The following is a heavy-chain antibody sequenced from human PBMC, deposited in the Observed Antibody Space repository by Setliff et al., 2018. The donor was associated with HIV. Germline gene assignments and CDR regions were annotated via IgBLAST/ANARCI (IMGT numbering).Heavy chain of an antibody. CDR2: IDHGGRT. D-gene: IGHD4-17*01. J-gene: IGHJ6*02. Sequence: SETLSLTCPVDSESFTNYYCSWIRQPPGKGLEWNGAIDHGGRTRYNPSLKSRITLSVDTSKNQFSLRLSFVTAADTAVDHCERQQPLRSTRMGSSCDYAVDAWGPGTTVTVSS. CDR3: ERQQPLRSTRMGSSCDYAVDA. CDR1: SESFTNYY. V-gene: IGHV4-34*01.